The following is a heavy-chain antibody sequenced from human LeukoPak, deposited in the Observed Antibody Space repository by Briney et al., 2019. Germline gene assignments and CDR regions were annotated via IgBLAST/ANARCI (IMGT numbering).Heavy chain of an antibody. CDR2: MNPNSGNT. Sequence: ASVKVSCKASGGTFSSYAISWVRQAPGQGLEWMGWMNPNSGNTGYAQKFQGRVTMTRNTSISTAYMELSSLRSGDTAVYYCARGCSSGWPFYYYYMDVWGKGTTVTISS. J-gene: IGHJ6*03. V-gene: IGHV1-8*02. CDR1: GGTFSSYA. CDR3: ARGCSSGWPFYYYYMDV. D-gene: IGHD6-19*01.